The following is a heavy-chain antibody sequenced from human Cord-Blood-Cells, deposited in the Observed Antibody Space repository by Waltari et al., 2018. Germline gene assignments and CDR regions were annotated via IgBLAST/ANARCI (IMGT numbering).Heavy chain of an antibody. V-gene: IGHV1-8*01. D-gene: IGHD2-8*01. J-gene: IGHJ4*02. CDR3: ARAFADLATYGY. CDR2: MNPNRGNT. Sequence: QVHLVQSGAEVKKPGASVKVSCKASGYTFPRYDINWVRQATGQGLEWMGWMNPNRGNTSYAQKLQSRVTMTRNTSLSTAYMELNRLRSDDTAVYYCARAFADLATYGYWGQRTLVTVSS. CDR1: GYTFPRYD.